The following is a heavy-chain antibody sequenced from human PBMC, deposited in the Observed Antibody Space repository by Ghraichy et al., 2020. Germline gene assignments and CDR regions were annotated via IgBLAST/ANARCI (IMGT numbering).Heavy chain of an antibody. D-gene: IGHD3-16*01. CDR1: GFTFSSYS. Sequence: GGPLRLSCAASGFTFSSYSMNWVRQAPGKGLEWVSYISSSSTLIFYADSVKGRFTISRDNAENSLYLQMNSLRDEDTAIYYCAREDEYVHAFDIWGQGTMVTVSS. CDR3: AREDEYVHAFDI. J-gene: IGHJ3*02. V-gene: IGHV3-48*02. CDR2: ISSSSTLI.